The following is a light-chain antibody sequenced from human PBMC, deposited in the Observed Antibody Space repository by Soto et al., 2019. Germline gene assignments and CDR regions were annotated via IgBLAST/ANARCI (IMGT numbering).Light chain of an antibody. CDR2: GAS. J-gene: IGKJ1*01. Sequence: EIVMTQSPATLSVSPGETATLSCRASQSLTSYLAWYQQKPDQAPRLLIYGASSRATGIPDRFSGSGSGTDFSLTISGLEPEDFAVYYCQQYAGSPPWTFGQGTKVEIK. CDR3: QQYAGSPPWT. CDR1: QSLTSY. V-gene: IGKV3-20*01.